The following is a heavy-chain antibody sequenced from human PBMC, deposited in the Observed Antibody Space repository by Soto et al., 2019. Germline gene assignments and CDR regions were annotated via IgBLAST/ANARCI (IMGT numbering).Heavy chain of an antibody. D-gene: IGHD6-19*01. CDR1: GYTFSDYY. CDR3: ARRSSGWSDY. Sequence: QVQLVQSGAEVKKPGASVKVSCKASGYTFSDYYMHWVRQAPGQGLEWMGWINPNSGGTNYAQKFKGRVTMTRDTSFSTAYRELISLTSDDTAMYSCARRSSGWSDYWGEGTLVTVSS. CDR2: INPNSGGT. V-gene: IGHV1-2*02. J-gene: IGHJ4*02.